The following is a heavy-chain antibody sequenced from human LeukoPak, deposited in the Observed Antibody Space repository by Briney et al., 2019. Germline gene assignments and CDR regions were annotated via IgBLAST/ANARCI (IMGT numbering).Heavy chain of an antibody. V-gene: IGHV4-38-2*01. Sequence: PSETLSLTCAVAGYSISSGYDWAWTRQPAGRGLEWCANIYHAGHTYYEPFRNSRVTMSVDTSKNQFSLRLSSVTAADTAVYYCARAGGSSSPYYYHYMDVWGKGTTVTVSS. J-gene: IGHJ6*03. D-gene: IGHD6-6*01. CDR3: ARAGGSSSPYYYHYMDV. CDR1: GYSISSGYD. CDR2: IYHAGHT.